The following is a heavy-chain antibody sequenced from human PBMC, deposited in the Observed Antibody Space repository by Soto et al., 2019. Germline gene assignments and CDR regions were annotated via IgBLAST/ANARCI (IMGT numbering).Heavy chain of an antibody. CDR1: GNSISSGYY. V-gene: IGHV4-61*01. D-gene: IGHD3-22*01. CDR2: ISGGGST. J-gene: IGHJ6*02. CDR3: AIYCSTSICPRDHYCDSEV. Sequence: KTSHTLPLTSAVSGNSISSGYYWGWIRQSPGKGLEWIGYISGGGSTNYNPSLKSRVTISVDTSKKQVSLKLSSVSAADTARYFCAIYCSTSICPRDHYCDSEVWRRGTTV.